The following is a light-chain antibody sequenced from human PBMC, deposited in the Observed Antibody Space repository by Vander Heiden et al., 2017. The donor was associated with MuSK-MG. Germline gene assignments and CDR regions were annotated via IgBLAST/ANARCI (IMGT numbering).Light chain of an antibody. CDR2: GNS. CDR1: SSDSGANFH. CDR3: QSYDNSLNDFV. V-gene: IGLV1-40*01. J-gene: IGLJ1*01. Sequence: QSVLTQPPSVSGASGPEVTISGTGSSSDSGANFHVQWYQHLPGTAPKLLIFGNSNRPSGVPARFSGSRSGTSASLAITGLQAADEADYYCQSYDNSLNDFVFGTGTTVTVL.